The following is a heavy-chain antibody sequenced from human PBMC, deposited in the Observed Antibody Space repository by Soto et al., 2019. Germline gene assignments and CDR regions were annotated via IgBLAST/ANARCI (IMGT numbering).Heavy chain of an antibody. CDR3: ARERDEIFDTDYYYYYGMDV. V-gene: IGHV4-31*03. Sequence: SETLSLTCTVSGGSISSGGYYWSWIRQHPGKGLEWIGYIYYSGSTYYNPSLKSRVTISVDTSKNQFSLKLSSVTAADTAVYYCARERDEIFDTDYYYYYGMDVWGQGTTVTVSS. CDR1: GGSISSGGYY. D-gene: IGHD3-3*01. J-gene: IGHJ6*02. CDR2: IYYSGST.